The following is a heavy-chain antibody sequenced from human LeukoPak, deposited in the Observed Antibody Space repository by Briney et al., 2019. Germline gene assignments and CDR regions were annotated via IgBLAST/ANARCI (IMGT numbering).Heavy chain of an antibody. Sequence: GGSLRLSCVVSGFAFSNFAMSWVRQAPGKGLEWVSAISGSGGSTYYADSVKGRFTISRDNSKNTLYLQMNSLRAEDTAVYYCAKSRGDSDYWGQGTLVTVSS. CDR1: GFAFSNFA. CDR2: ISGSGGST. D-gene: IGHD4-17*01. CDR3: AKSRGDSDY. J-gene: IGHJ4*02. V-gene: IGHV3-23*01.